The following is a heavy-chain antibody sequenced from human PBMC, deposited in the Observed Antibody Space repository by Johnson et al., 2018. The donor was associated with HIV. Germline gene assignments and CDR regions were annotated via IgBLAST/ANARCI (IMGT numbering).Heavy chain of an antibody. CDR2: IYSGGST. V-gene: IGHV3-66*03. CDR3: ASGDLSSYYRRVAFDF. D-gene: IGHD1-26*01. Sequence: VQLVESGGGLIQPGGSLRLSCAASGFTVSSNYMSWVRQAPGKGLEWVSVIYSGGSTYYADSVKGRFAISRDNSKNTLYLPMNSLRADDTAAYSCASGDLSSYYRRVAFDFWGQGTMVTVSS. J-gene: IGHJ3*01. CDR1: GFTVSSNY.